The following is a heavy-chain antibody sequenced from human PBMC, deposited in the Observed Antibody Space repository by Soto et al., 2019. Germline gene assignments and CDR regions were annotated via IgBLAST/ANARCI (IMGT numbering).Heavy chain of an antibody. Sequence: QVQLVQSGAEVKKPGSSVKVSCKASGGTFSSYAISWVRQAPGQGLEWMGGIIPIFGTANYAQKFQGRVTITADESTSXAXTEVSSLRSEDTAVYYCARALGATTVTTYYYYGMDVGGQGTTVTVSS. CDR1: GGTFSSYA. CDR2: IIPIFGTA. V-gene: IGHV1-69*12. D-gene: IGHD4-4*01. J-gene: IGHJ6*02. CDR3: ARALGATTVTTYYYYGMDV.